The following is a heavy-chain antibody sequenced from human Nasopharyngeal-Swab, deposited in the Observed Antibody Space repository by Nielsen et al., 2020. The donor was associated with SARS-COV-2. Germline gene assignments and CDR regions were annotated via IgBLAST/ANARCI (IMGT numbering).Heavy chain of an antibody. J-gene: IGHJ4*02. CDR3: AGGNSADH. V-gene: IGHV3-7*03. CDR1: GFIFSSYW. Sequence: GESLKISCAASGFIFSSYWMSWVRQAPGKGLEWVANIKEDGSEKYYVDSVKGRFTISRDNAKNSLYLQMNSLRAEDTAVYYCAGGNSADHWGQGTLVTVSS. CDR2: IKEDGSEK. D-gene: IGHD4-23*01.